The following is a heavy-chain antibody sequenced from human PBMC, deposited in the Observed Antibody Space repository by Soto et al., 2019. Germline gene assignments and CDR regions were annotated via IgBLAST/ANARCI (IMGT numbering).Heavy chain of an antibody. V-gene: IGHV4-39*01. Sequence: PSETLSLTCTVSGGSISSSSYYWGWIRQPPGKGLEWIGSIYYSGSTYYNPSLKSRVTISVDTSKNQFSLKLSSVTAADTAVYYCASSQYAHMITFGGVIVKIPGRFDYWGQGTLVTVSS. CDR1: GGSISSSSYY. CDR3: ASSQYAHMITFGGVIVKIPGRFDY. D-gene: IGHD3-16*02. CDR2: IYYSGST. J-gene: IGHJ4*02.